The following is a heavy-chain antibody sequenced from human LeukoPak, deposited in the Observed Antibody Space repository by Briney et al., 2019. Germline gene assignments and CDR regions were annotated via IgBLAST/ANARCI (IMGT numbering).Heavy chain of an antibody. V-gene: IGHV4-34*01. J-gene: IGHJ3*02. CDR1: GGSFSGYY. Sequence: SPSETLSLTCAVYGGSFSGYYWSWIRQPPGKGLKWIGEINHSGSTNYNPSLKSRVTISVDTSKNQFSLKLSSVTAADTAVYYCARPHGYYDRAFDIWGQGTMVTVSS. D-gene: IGHD3-22*01. CDR2: INHSGST. CDR3: ARPHGYYDRAFDI.